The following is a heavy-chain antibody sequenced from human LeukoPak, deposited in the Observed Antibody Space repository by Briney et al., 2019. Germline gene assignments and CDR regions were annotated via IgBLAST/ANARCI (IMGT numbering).Heavy chain of an antibody. CDR3: ARWGYSSSWYDYYMDV. CDR2: IIPIFGTA. CDR1: GGTFSSDA. Sequence: SVKVSCKXSGGTFSSDAISWVRQAPGQGLEWMGGIIPIFGTANYAQKFQGRVTITTDESTSTAYMELSSLRSEDTAVYYCARWGYSSSWYDYYMDVWGKGTTVTVSS. J-gene: IGHJ6*03. V-gene: IGHV1-69*05. D-gene: IGHD6-13*01.